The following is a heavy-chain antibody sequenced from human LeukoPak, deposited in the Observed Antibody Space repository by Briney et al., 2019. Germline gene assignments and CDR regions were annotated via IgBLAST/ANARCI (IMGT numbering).Heavy chain of an antibody. CDR3: ARDRFDFWSGLDYYYGMDV. V-gene: IGHV3-53*01. CDR1: GFTFSNYA. D-gene: IGHD3-3*01. CDR2: IYSGGST. Sequence: GGSLRLSCAASGFTFSNYAMTWVRQAPGKGLEWVSVIYSGGSTYYADSVKGRFTISRDNSKNTLYLQMNSLRAEDTAVYYCARDRFDFWSGLDYYYGMDVWGQGTTVTVSS. J-gene: IGHJ6*02.